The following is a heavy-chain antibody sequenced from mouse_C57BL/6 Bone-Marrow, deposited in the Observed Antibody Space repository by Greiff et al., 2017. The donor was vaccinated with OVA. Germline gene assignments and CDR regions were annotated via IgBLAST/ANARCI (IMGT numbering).Heavy chain of an antibody. D-gene: IGHD1-1*01. CDR2: IYPGSGST. J-gene: IGHJ2*01. V-gene: IGHV1-55*01. CDR3: ASYGPLRGYFDY. Sequence: VQLQQPGAELVKPGASVKMSCKASGYTFTSYWITWVKQRPGQGLEWIGDIYPGSGSTNYNEKFKSKATLTVDTSSSTAYMQLSSLTSEDSAFYYCASYGPLRGYFDYWGQGTTLTVSS. CDR1: GYTFTSYW.